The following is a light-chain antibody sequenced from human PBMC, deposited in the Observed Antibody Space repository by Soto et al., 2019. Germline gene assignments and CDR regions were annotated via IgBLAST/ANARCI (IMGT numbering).Light chain of an antibody. J-gene: IGKJ5*01. V-gene: IGKV3D-15*01. CDR1: QSISIG. CDR3: QQYNKWPLIT. Sequence: EIVLTQSPGTLSFSPGERATLSCRASQSISIGLAWYRQKPGQAPRLLIYGASTRASGTPARFSGSGSGTEFTLTISSLQSEDFALYYCQQYNKWPLITFGQGTRLEIK. CDR2: GAS.